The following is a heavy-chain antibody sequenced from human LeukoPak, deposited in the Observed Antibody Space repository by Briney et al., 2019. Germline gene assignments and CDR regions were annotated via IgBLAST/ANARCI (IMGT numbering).Heavy chain of an antibody. J-gene: IGHJ4*02. CDR1: GGTFSSYA. Sequence: ASVKVSCKASGGTFSSYAISWVRQAPGQGLEWMGGLIPIFGTANYAQKFQGRVTITADESTSTAYMELSSLRSEDTAVYYCAREFPDSSGWYGPGMNWGQGTLVTVSS. D-gene: IGHD6-19*01. CDR2: LIPIFGTA. CDR3: AREFPDSSGWYGPGMN. V-gene: IGHV1-69*13.